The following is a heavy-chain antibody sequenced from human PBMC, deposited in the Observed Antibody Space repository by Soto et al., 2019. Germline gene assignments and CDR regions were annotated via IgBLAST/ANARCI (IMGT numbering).Heavy chain of an antibody. CDR2: IYYSGST. J-gene: IGHJ5*02. Sequence: QLQLQESGPGLVKPSETLSLTCTVSGGSISSSSYYWGWIRQPPGKGLEWIGSIYYSGSTYYNPSLKSRFPISVDTSKNQFSLKLSSVTAADTAVYYCARRDANHLEDWFDPWGQGTLVTVSS. CDR3: ARRDANHLEDWFDP. CDR1: GGSISSSSYY. V-gene: IGHV4-39*01. D-gene: IGHD7-27*01.